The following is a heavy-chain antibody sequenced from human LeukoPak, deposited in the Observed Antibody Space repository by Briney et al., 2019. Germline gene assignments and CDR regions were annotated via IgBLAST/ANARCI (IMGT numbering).Heavy chain of an antibody. V-gene: IGHV1-3*01. CDR1: GYTFTIYD. CDR2: IAGNGDT. Sequence: ASVKVSCRASGYTFTIYDIYWVRQVPGQGPEWMGRIAGNGDTKYSQKFQGRVTITRDVSASAAYLELSSLKLEDTAVYYCARNGGGLDVWGQGTTVTVS. CDR3: ARNGGGLDV. D-gene: IGHD3-10*01. J-gene: IGHJ6*02.